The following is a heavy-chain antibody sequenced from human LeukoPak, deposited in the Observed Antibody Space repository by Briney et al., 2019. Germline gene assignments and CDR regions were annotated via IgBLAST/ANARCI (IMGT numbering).Heavy chain of an antibody. CDR3: ARDHSRWSGYYASYYYYGMDV. CDR1: GYTFTGYY. Sequence: ASVKVSRKASGYTFTGYYMHWVRQAPGQGLEWMGWINPNSGGTNYAQKFQGRVTMTRDTSISTAYMELSRLRSDDTAVYYCARDHSRWSGYYASYYYYGMDVWGQGTTVTVSS. D-gene: IGHD3-3*01. CDR2: INPNSGGT. J-gene: IGHJ6*02. V-gene: IGHV1-2*02.